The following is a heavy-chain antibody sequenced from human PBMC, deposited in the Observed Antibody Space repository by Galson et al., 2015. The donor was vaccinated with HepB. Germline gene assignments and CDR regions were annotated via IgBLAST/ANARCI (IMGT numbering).Heavy chain of an antibody. V-gene: IGHV3-30*03. CDR1: GVTFSNYG. Sequence: SLRLSCAASGVTFSNYGMHWVRQAPGKGLEWVAVISYDGGNKYYADSVKGRFTISRDKSRNTLYLQMDSLRPEDTAVYFCAREGDTYRSGRYGSWGQGTLVTVSS. D-gene: IGHD6-13*01. CDR2: ISYDGGNK. CDR3: AREGDTYRSGRYGS. J-gene: IGHJ4*02.